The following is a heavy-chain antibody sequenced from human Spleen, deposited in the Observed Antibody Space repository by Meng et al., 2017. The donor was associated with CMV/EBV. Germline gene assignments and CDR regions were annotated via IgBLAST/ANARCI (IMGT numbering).Heavy chain of an antibody. CDR3: ARGYYGSGGH. CDR1: GGSISSSSYY. Sequence: SETLSLTCTVSGGSISSSSYYWGWIRQPPGKGLEWIGSIYYSGITYYNPSLKSRVTISVDTSKNQFSLKLSSVTAADTAVYYCARGYYGSGGHWGQGTLVTVSS. D-gene: IGHD3-10*01. CDR2: IYYSGIT. V-gene: IGHV4-39*07. J-gene: IGHJ4*02.